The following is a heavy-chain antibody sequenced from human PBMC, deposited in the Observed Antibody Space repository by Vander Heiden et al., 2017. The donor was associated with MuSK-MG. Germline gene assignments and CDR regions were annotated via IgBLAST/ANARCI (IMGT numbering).Heavy chain of an antibody. Sequence: QVQLVQSGAEVKKPGASVKVSCKVSGYTLPELSMHWVRQAPGKGLEWMGGFDPEDGETIYAQKFQGRVTMTEDTSTDTAYMELSSLRSEDTAVYYCATRSYGSGSYKGKGWFDPWGQGTLVTVSS. V-gene: IGHV1-24*01. J-gene: IGHJ5*02. D-gene: IGHD3-10*01. CDR3: ATRSYGSGSYKGKGWFDP. CDR1: GYTLPELS. CDR2: FDPEDGET.